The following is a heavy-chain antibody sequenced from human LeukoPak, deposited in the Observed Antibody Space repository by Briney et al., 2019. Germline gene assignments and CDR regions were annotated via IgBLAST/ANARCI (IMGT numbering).Heavy chain of an antibody. V-gene: IGHV3-53*01. CDR3: ARVSEGANSSSWFKTYYYYYMDV. CDR1: GFTVSSNY. J-gene: IGHJ6*03. D-gene: IGHD6-13*01. Sequence: GGSLRLSCAASGFTVSSNYMSWVRQAPGKGLEWVSVIYGGGSTYYADSVKGRFTISRDNSKNTLYLQMNSLRAEDTAVYYCARVSEGANSSSWFKTYYYYYMDVWGKGTTVTISS. CDR2: IYGGGST.